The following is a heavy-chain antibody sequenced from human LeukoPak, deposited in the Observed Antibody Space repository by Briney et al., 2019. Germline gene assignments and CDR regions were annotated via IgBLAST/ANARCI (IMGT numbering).Heavy chain of an antibody. Sequence: PSETLSLTCTVSGGSISSGSYYWSWIRQPAGKGLEWIGRIYTSGSTNYNPSLKSRVTISVDTSKNQFSLKLSSVTAADTAVYYCARRQDIVGFDPWGQGTLVTVSS. CDR3: ARRQDIVGFDP. J-gene: IGHJ5*02. V-gene: IGHV4-61*02. D-gene: IGHD2-15*01. CDR1: GGSISSGSYY. CDR2: IYTSGST.